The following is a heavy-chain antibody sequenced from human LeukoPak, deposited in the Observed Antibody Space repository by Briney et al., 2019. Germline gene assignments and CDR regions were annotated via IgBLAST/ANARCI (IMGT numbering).Heavy chain of an antibody. CDR2: IVVGSGNT. D-gene: IGHD3-22*01. J-gene: IGHJ3*02. CDR1: GFTFTSSA. V-gene: IGHV1-58*02. CDR3: AADAHYYDSSGYTGAFDI. Sequence: GASVKVSCKASGFTFTSSAMQWVRQARGQRPEWIGWIVVGSGNTNYAQKFQERVTITRDMSTSTAYMELSSLRSEDTAVYYCAADAHYYDSSGYTGAFDIWGQGTMVTVSS.